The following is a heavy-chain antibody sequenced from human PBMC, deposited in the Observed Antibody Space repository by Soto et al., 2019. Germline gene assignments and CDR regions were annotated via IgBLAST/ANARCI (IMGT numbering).Heavy chain of an antibody. CDR3: ARDAYCTNGVCYKDAFDI. D-gene: IGHD2-8*01. Sequence: QVQLVQSGAEVKQPGASVKVSCKASGYTFTSYGISWVRQAPGQGLEWMGWISAYNGNTNYAQKLQGRVTMTTDTSTSTAYMELRSLRSDDTAVYYCARDAYCTNGVCYKDAFDIWGQGTMVTVSS. CDR2: ISAYNGNT. CDR1: GYTFTSYG. V-gene: IGHV1-18*01. J-gene: IGHJ3*02.